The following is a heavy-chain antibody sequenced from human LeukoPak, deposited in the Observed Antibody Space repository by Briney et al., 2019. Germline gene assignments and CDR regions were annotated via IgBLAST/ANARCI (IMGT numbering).Heavy chain of an antibody. CDR3: ARVAGGTHGWFDP. CDR2: FYSGGST. CDR1: GFTVSSNY. D-gene: IGHD3-16*01. V-gene: IGHV3-66*01. J-gene: IGHJ5*02. Sequence: GGSLRLSCAASGFTVSSNYMSWVRQAPGKGLEWVSVFYSGGSTYYADSVKGRFTISRDNSKNTLYLQMNSLRAEDAAVYYCARVAGGTHGWFDPWGQGTLVTVSS.